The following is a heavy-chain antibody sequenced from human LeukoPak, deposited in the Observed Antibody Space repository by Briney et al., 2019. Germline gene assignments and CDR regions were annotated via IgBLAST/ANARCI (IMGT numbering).Heavy chain of an antibody. V-gene: IGHV3-23*01. CDR3: AKDIGVGSSWDY. Sequence: PGGSLRLSCAASGFTFSTYAMSWVRQAPGRGLEWVSTISGSVGSTYYADSVKGRFTISRDNSKNTLYLQMNSLRPEDTAVYYCAKDIGVGSSWDYWGQGTLVTVSS. J-gene: IGHJ4*02. CDR1: GFTFSTYA. CDR2: ISGSVGST. D-gene: IGHD6-13*01.